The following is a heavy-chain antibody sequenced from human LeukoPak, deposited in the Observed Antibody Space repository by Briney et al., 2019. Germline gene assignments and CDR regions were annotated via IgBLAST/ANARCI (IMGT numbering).Heavy chain of an antibody. J-gene: IGHJ4*02. CDR3: AKVTGGGRLYYFDY. Sequence: GGSLRLSCAASGFTFSSYAMNWVRQAPGKGLEWVSAISGSGGSTYYADSVKGRFTISRDNAKNSLYLQMNSLRAEDTAVYYCAKVTGGGRLYYFDYWGQGTLVTVSS. CDR2: ISGSGGST. CDR1: GFTFSSYA. V-gene: IGHV3-23*01. D-gene: IGHD1-26*01.